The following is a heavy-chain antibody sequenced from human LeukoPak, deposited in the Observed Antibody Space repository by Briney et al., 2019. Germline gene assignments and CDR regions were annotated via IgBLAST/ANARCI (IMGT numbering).Heavy chain of an antibody. CDR2: ISAYTGNT. CDR1: GYTFTSYD. V-gene: IGHV1-18*01. J-gene: IGHJ4*02. Sequence: ASLKVSCKASGYTFTSYDISWGRQAPGQGLEWMGRISAYTGNTNYAQKLQGRVTMTTDTSTRTAYMELRSLRSDDTAVYFCAREYYDYYEGFDYWGQGTLVTVSS. D-gene: IGHD3-22*01. CDR3: AREYYDYYEGFDY.